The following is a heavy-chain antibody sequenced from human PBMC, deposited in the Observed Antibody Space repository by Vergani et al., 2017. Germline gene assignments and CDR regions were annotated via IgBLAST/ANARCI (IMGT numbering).Heavy chain of an antibody. CDR3: ARDXDSSGYFPPYYYYYYMDV. D-gene: IGHD3-22*01. J-gene: IGHJ6*03. Sequence: EVQLVESGGGLVQPGGSLRLSCAASGFTFSSYWMHWVRQAPGKGLVWVSRINSDGSSTSYADSVKGRFTISRDNAKNTLYLQMNSLRAEDTAVYYCARDXDSSGYFPPYYYYYYMDVWGKGTTVTVSS. V-gene: IGHV3-74*01. CDR2: INSDGSST. CDR1: GFTFSSYW.